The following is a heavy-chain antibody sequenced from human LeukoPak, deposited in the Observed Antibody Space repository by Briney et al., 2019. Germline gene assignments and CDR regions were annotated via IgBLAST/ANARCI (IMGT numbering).Heavy chain of an antibody. V-gene: IGHV3-30*02. D-gene: IGHD3-3*01. J-gene: IGHJ3*02. Sequence: GGSLRLSCAASGFTFSNHGMHWVRQAPGKGLEWVAFIQDNERHIYYADSMKGRFTISRDNSKNMLYLQMNSLRTEDTAVYYCANELWSGPSDAFEIWGRGTEVTVSP. CDR2: IQDNERHI. CDR3: ANELWSGPSDAFEI. CDR1: GFTFSNHG.